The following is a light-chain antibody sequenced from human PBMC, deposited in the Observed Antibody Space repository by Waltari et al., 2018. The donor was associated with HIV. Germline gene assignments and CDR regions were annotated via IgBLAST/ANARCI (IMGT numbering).Light chain of an antibody. Sequence: SVLTQPPPASGTPGQRVTISCSGSSSNIGSNYVFWYQQVPGTAPKLLLYRNDQRPSGVPDRFSGSTSGTSASLAISGLRPEDEADYYCATWDDSLSGVLFGGGTKLTVL. CDR2: RND. CDR1: SSNIGSNY. V-gene: IGLV1-47*01. J-gene: IGLJ2*01. CDR3: ATWDDSLSGVL.